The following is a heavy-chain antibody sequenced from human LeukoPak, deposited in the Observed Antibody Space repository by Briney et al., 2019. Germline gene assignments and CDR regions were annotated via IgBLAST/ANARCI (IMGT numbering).Heavy chain of an antibody. D-gene: IGHD3-10*01. J-gene: IGHJ3*02. Sequence: GGSLRLSCAASGFTFSSYSMNWVCQAPGKGLEWVSSISSGSTYIYYADSVKGRFTISRDNTKNSLYLQMNSLRAEDTAVYYCTREGVDVFDIWGQGTMVTVSS. CDR3: TREGVDVFDI. CDR1: GFTFSSYS. V-gene: IGHV3-21*01. CDR2: ISSGSTYI.